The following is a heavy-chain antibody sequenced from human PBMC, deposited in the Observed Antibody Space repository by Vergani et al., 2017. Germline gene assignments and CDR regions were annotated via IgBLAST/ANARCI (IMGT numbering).Heavy chain of an antibody. V-gene: IGHV4-38-2*01. Sequence: VQLQESGPGLVKPSETLSLTCAVSGYSISSGYYWGWIRQHPGKGLELIGSIYHSGSTYYNPSLKSRVTISVDTSKNQFSLKLSSVTAADTAVYYCASPRGYSYGYLGYWGQGTLVTVSS. CDR2: IYHSGST. CDR1: GYSISSGYY. D-gene: IGHD5-18*01. J-gene: IGHJ4*02. CDR3: ASPRGYSYGYLGY.